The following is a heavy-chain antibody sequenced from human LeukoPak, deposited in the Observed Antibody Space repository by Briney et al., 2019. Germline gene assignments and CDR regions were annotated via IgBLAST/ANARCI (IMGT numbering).Heavy chain of an antibody. D-gene: IGHD6-6*01. V-gene: IGHV3-21*01. CDR2: ISSSSSYI. Sequence: PGGSLRLSCAASGFTFSSYSMNWVRQAPGKGLEWVSSISSSSSYIYYADSVKGRFTISRDNAKSSLYLQMNSLRAEDTAVSYCARDNGSSAYYYYYGMDVWGQGTTVTVSS. CDR1: GFTFSSYS. J-gene: IGHJ6*02. CDR3: ARDNGSSAYYYYYGMDV.